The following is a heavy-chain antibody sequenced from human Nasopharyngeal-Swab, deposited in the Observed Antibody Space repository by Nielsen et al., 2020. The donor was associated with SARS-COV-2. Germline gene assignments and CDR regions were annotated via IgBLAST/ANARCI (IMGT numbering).Heavy chain of an antibody. CDR2: INSDGSST. V-gene: IGHV3-74*01. CDR3: ARDNSGYDTYFDY. J-gene: IGHJ4*02. D-gene: IGHD5-12*01. Sequence: VRQAPGKGLVWVSRINSDGSSTSYADSVKGRFTISRDNAKNTLYLQMNSLRAEDTAVYYCARDNSGYDTYFDYWGQGTLVTVSP.